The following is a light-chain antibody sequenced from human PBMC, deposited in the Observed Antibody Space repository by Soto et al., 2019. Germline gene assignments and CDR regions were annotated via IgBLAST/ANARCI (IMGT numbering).Light chain of an antibody. V-gene: IGKV1-39*01. CDR3: QQSYSLPYT. CDR2: AAS. CDR1: QSVGSL. J-gene: IGKJ2*01. Sequence: DIQMTQSPSSLSASVGDRVTITCRASQSVGSLLHWFQQKPGKAPKLLIYAASTLQSGAPSRFSGSGAGTDFTIIISSLQPEDFATYYCQQSYSLPYTFGQGTKLEI.